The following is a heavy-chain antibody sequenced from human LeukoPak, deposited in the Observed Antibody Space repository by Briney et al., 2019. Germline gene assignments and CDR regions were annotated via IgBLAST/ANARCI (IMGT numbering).Heavy chain of an antibody. V-gene: IGHV3-49*03. Sequence: GWSLRLSCTGTGLIYGDYVMNWFGPARGRGVEGVGFIRSKAYGGTTEYAACVKGRLTLSRDDYKSIVYLQIHSVKRGDRGVFYCTNHYYDSSGYYYGRFDPWGQGTLVTVSS. D-gene: IGHD3-22*01. CDR1: GLIYGDYV. CDR2: IRSKAYGGTT. CDR3: TNHYYDSSGYYYGRFDP. J-gene: IGHJ5*02.